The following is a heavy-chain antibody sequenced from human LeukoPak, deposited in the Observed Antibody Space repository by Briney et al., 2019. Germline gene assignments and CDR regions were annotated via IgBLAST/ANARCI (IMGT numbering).Heavy chain of an antibody. J-gene: IGHJ4*02. D-gene: IGHD5-18*01. CDR2: ISGSGGTI. CDR3: AKTYVDTTFFDS. CDR1: GFSFSNYA. Sequence: GGSLRLSCVASGFSFSNYAINWVRQAPGKGLEWVSAISGSGGTIFYADSVKGRFAISRDNSKNPLYLQMTSLRAEDTAVYYCAKTYVDTTFFDSWGQGTRVTVSS. V-gene: IGHV3-23*01.